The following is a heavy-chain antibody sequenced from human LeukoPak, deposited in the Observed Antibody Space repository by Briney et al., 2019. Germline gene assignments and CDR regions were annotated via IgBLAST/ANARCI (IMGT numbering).Heavy chain of an antibody. CDR2: IRGSGGST. V-gene: IGHV3-23*01. CDR1: GFTFSSYA. J-gene: IGHJ4*02. Sequence: PGGSLSLSCAASGFTFSSYAMSGVRQAPGRGLEWVSAIRGSGGSTYYADSVKGRFTISRDNSKNTLYLQMNSLRAEDTAVYYCYSNSPGLFDYWGQGTLVTVSS. D-gene: IGHD6-6*01. CDR3: YSNSPGLFDY.